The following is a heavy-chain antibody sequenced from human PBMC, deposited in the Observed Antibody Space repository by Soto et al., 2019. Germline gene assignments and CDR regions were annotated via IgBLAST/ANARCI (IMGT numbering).Heavy chain of an antibody. CDR3: ARDIGPALDWFGP. D-gene: IGHD5-18*01. CDR1: GYTFSSYD. V-gene: IGHV1-8*01. Sequence: QVQLVQSGAEVKKPGASVKVSCKASGYTFSSYDINWVRQASGHGLEWMGWMNPKSGQTGYAPRFQGRVTMTGNTSISTAYMELSSLTCEDTAVYYCARDIGPALDWFGPWGQGTLVTVSS. J-gene: IGHJ5*02. CDR2: MNPKSGQT.